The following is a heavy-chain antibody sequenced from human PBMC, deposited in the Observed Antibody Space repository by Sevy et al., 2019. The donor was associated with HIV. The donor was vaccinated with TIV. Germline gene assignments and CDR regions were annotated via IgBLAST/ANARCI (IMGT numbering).Heavy chain of an antibody. V-gene: IGHV4-39*01. CDR2: IYYSGST. D-gene: IGHD2-2*01. CDR3: ARAGLGSRGFDY. CDR1: GGSISSSSYY. J-gene: IGHJ4*02. Sequence: SETLSLTCTVSGGSISSSSYYWGWIRQPPGKGLEWIGSIYYSGSTYYNPSLKSRVTISVYTSKNQFSLRLSSVTAADTAVYYCARAGLGSRGFDYWGQGTLVTVSS.